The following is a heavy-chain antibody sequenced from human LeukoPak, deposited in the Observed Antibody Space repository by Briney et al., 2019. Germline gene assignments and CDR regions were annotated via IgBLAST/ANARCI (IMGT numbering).Heavy chain of an antibody. CDR1: GFTFSSYG. CDR2: ISGSGGST. V-gene: IGHV3-23*01. D-gene: IGHD3-10*01. J-gene: IGHJ4*02. Sequence: PGGSLRLSCAASGFTFSSYGMSWVRQAPGKGLEWVSAISGSGGSTYYADSVKGRFTISRDNSKNTLYLQMNSLRAEDTAVYYCAKGHVLLWFGSLHPPGYWGQGTLVTVSS. CDR3: AKGHVLLWFGSLHPPGY.